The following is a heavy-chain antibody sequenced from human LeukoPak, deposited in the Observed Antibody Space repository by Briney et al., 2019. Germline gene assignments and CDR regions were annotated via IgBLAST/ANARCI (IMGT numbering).Heavy chain of an antibody. CDR3: ARGIVGANPYYYYYYMDV. Sequence: SSETLSLTCTVSGGSISSYYWSWIRQPPGKGLEWIGYIYYSGSTNYNPSLKSRVTISVDTSKNQFSLKLSSVTAADTAVYYCARGIVGANPYYYYYYMDVWGKGTTVTISS. CDR2: IYYSGST. CDR1: GGSISSYY. D-gene: IGHD1-26*01. V-gene: IGHV4-59*01. J-gene: IGHJ6*03.